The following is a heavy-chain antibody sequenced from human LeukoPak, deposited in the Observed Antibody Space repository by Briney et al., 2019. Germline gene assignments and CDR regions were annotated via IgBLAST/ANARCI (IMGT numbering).Heavy chain of an antibody. Sequence: ASETLSLTCAVYGFSLSGDYLSWIRQPPGKGLEWIGEINHSGSISYNPSLKSRVTISVDTSKNQFSLKVTSVTAADTGVYYCATGDVAARLGHWGQGTLVTVPS. V-gene: IGHV4-34*01. CDR1: GFSLSGDY. J-gene: IGHJ5*02. CDR2: INHSGSI. CDR3: ATGDVAARLGH. D-gene: IGHD6-6*01.